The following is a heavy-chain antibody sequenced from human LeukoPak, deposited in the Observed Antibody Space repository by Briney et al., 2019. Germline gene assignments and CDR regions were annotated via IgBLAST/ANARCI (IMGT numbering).Heavy chain of an antibody. CDR3: ARILYISGCSIDY. Sequence: GGSLRLSCAASGFTFRSHWMSWVRHAPGKGLEWVANINQDERDRYYVDSVKGRFTISRDNAKNSVYLQMNSLRAEDTAVYYCARILYISGCSIDYWGQGALVTVSS. CDR2: INQDERDR. J-gene: IGHJ4*02. D-gene: IGHD6-19*01. CDR1: GFTFRSHW. V-gene: IGHV3-7*01.